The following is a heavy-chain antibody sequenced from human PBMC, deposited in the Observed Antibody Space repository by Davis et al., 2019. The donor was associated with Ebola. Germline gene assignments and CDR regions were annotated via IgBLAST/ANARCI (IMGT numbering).Heavy chain of an antibody. CDR1: GGSISSSNW. J-gene: IGHJ5*02. D-gene: IGHD6-13*01. CDR3: ASGYSSSWFDP. V-gene: IGHV4-4*02. Sequence: MPSETLSLTCAVSGGSISSSNWWSWVRQPPGKGLEWIGYIYYSGSTNYNPSLKSRVTISVDTSKNQFSLKLSSVTAADTAVYYCASGYSSSWFDPWGQGTLVTVSS. CDR2: IYYSGST.